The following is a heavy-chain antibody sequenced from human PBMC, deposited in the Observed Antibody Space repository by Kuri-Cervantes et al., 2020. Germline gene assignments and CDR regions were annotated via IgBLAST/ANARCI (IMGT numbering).Heavy chain of an antibody. CDR3: AKETDSGSYHDY. J-gene: IGHJ4*02. CDR2: INWNGGST. D-gene: IGHD1-26*01. Sequence: GGSLRLSCAASGFTFDDYGMSWVRQTPGKGLEWVSGINWNGGSTGYADSVKGRFTISRDNTKNSLYLQMNSLRAEDTAVYFCAKETDSGSYHDYWGQGTLVTVSS. CDR1: GFTFDDYG. V-gene: IGHV3-20*04.